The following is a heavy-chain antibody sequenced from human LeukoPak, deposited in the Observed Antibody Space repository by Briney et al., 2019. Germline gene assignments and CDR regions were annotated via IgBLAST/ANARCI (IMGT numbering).Heavy chain of an antibody. J-gene: IGHJ3*02. CDR2: IYTSGST. CDR1: GGSISSGSYY. CDR3: ASTPIVVVPAASFQDAFDI. D-gene: IGHD2-2*01. Sequence: PSQTLSLTCTVSGGSISSGSYYWSWIRQPAGKGLEWIGRIYTSGSTNHNPSLKSRVTISVDTSKNQFSLKLSSVTAADTAVYYCASTPIVVVPAASFQDAFDIWGQGTMVTVSS. V-gene: IGHV4-61*02.